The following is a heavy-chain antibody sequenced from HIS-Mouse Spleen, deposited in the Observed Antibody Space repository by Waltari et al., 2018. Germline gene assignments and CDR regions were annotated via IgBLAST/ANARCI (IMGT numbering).Heavy chain of an antibody. CDR3: AREIPYSSSWYDWYFDL. CDR2: IYSSGGT. D-gene: IGHD6-13*01. Sequence: QLQLQESGPGLVKPSETLSLTCTVSGGSISSSSYYWGWIRQPPGKGLEWIWSIYSSGGTSDNPSLKSRVTISVDTSKNQFSLKLSSVTAADTAVYYCAREIPYSSSWYDWYFDLWGRGTLVTVSS. J-gene: IGHJ2*01. CDR1: GGSISSSSYY. V-gene: IGHV4-39*07.